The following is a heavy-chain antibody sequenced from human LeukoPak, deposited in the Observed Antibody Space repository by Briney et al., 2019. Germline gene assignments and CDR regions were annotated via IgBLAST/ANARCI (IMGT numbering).Heavy chain of an antibody. CDR3: AKMRYDFWSGWDPLDY. CDR2: ISGSGGST. CDR1: GYTFSSYA. D-gene: IGHD3-3*01. V-gene: IGHV3-23*01. Sequence: SCKASGYTFSSYAMSWVRQAPGKGLEWVSAISGSGGSTYYADSVKGRFTISRDNSKNTLYLQMNSLRAEDTAVYYCAKMRYDFWSGWDPLDYWGQGTLVTVSS. J-gene: IGHJ4*02.